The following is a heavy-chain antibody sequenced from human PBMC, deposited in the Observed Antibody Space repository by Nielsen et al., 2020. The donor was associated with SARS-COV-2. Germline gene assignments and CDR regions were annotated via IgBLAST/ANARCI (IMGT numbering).Heavy chain of an antibody. CDR1: ADTFTSYD. CDR3: ARGGSIPARPLDY. V-gene: IGHV1-8*01. D-gene: IGHD6-6*01. J-gene: IGHJ4*02. CDR2: MSPSSGKT. Sequence: ASVKVSCKASADTFTSYDINWLRQATGQRLEWMGRMSPSSGKTDYAQKFQGRVTMTRDTSISTAYMEVTRLRSDDTAVYYCARGGSIPARPLDYWGLGTLVTVSS.